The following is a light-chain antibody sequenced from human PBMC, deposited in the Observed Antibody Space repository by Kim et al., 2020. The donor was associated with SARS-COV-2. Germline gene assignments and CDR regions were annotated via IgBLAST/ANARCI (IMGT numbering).Light chain of an antibody. CDR2: GQN. CDR3: NSRDNSGNQV. J-gene: IGLJ3*02. V-gene: IGLV3-19*01. Sequence: SVALGQTVRITCQGDSLRTYYASWYQQKPGQAPVLVIYGQNNRPSGIPDRVSGSRSGNTSSLTITGAQAEDEADYYCNSRDNSGNQVFGGGTKLTVL. CDR1: SLRTYY.